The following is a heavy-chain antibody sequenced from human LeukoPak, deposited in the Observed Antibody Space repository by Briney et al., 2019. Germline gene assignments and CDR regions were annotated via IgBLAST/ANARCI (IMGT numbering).Heavy chain of an antibody. CDR2: IFGSGGSP. V-gene: IGHV3-23*01. CDR1: GFTFNSYA. CDR3: AKANPCDW. Sequence: GGSLRLSCAASGFTFNSYAMYWVRQAPGKGLEWISGIFGSGGSPHYADSVKGRFTISRDNSQNTVYLQLDSLRVEDTALYYCAKANPCDWWGQGTLVTVSS. J-gene: IGHJ4*02.